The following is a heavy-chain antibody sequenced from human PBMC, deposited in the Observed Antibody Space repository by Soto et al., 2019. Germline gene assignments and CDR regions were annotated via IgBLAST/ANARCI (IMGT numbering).Heavy chain of an antibody. V-gene: IGHV3-9*01. J-gene: IGHJ6*02. D-gene: IGHD3-3*01. CDR2: ISWNSGTI. CDR3: ARDRYSYYVFWCDSLPYYRDGMAV. CDR1: GFSFDDYA. Sequence: GGSLRLSCAASGFSFDDYAMHWVRQAPGKGLEWVSGISWNSGTIGYADSVKGRFTISRDNAKNSLYLQMNSLRAEDTAVYYCARDRYSYYVFWCDSLPYYRDGMAVWTQGSTVTVS.